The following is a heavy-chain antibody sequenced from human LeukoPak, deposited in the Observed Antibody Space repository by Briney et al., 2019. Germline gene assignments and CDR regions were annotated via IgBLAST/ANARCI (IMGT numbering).Heavy chain of an antibody. CDR1: GYTLTELS. J-gene: IGHJ3*02. V-gene: IGHV1-24*01. CDR2: FDPEDGET. D-gene: IGHD1-1*01. CDR3: ATGASAGTSGAFDI. Sequence: ASVKVSCKVSGYTLTELSMHWVRQAPGKGLEWMGGFDPEDGETIYAQKFQGRVTMTEDTSTDTAYMELSSLRSEDTAVYYCATGASAGTSGAFDIWGQGTMVTVSS.